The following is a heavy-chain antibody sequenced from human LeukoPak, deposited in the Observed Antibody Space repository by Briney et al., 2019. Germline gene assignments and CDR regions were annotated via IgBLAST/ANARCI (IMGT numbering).Heavy chain of an antibody. V-gene: IGHV1-46*01. CDR2: INPSGGST. Sequence: GASVKVSCKAPAYTFTNYYLHWVRQAPGQGLEWMGIINPSGGSTSYAQMFQGRVTMTRDTSTSTVYMEPSSLRSEDTAVYYCAREGSSGQLLWGQGSMVTVSS. CDR1: AYTFTNYY. CDR3: AREGSSGQLL. D-gene: IGHD3-22*01. J-gene: IGHJ3*01.